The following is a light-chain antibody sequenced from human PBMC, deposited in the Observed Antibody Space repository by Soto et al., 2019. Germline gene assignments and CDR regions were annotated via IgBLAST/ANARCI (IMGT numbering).Light chain of an antibody. J-gene: IGLJ2*01. V-gene: IGLV3-1*01. CDR1: KLEDKY. CDR2: QDS. Sequence: SYELTQPPSVSVSPGQTASITCSGDKLEDKYACWYQQKPGQSPVLVIYQDSKRPSGIPERFSGSNSGNTATLTISGTQAMDEADYYCQAWDRSTGVFGGGTKVTVL. CDR3: QAWDRSTGV.